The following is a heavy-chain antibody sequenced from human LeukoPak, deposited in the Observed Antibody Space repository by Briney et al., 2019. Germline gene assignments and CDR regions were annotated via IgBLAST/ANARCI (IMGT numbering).Heavy chain of an antibody. D-gene: IGHD1-7*01. V-gene: IGHV1-46*01. CDR1: GYTLTSYF. CDR3: ARDEDWNYAFDI. J-gene: IGHJ3*02. Sequence: GASVTVSCKASGYTLTSYFIHWVRQAPGQGLEGMGIINPSGGSTSYAQKFQGRVTMTSDTSTSTVYMELSSLRSEDTAVYYCARDEDWNYAFDIWGQGTMVTVSS. CDR2: INPSGGST.